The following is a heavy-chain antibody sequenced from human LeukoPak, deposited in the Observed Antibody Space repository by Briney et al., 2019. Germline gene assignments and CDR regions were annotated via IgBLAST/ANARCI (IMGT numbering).Heavy chain of an antibody. V-gene: IGHV5-10-1*01. Sequence: GESLKISCQGSGYSFTNYWITWVRPLPGKGLEWTGRVDPSDSYAYYSPSFQGHVTISTDKSITTAYLQWSSLKASDTAMYYCARQGLSSGWNNWFDPWGQGTLVTVSS. CDR3: ARQGLSSGWNNWFDP. D-gene: IGHD6-19*01. CDR2: VDPSDSYA. CDR1: GYSFTNYW. J-gene: IGHJ5*02.